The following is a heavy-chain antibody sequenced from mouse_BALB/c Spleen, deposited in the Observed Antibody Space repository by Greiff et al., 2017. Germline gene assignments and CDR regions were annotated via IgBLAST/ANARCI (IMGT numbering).Heavy chain of an antibody. J-gene: IGHJ3*01. CDR3: ARGGGSWFAY. CDR2: ISNGGGST. Sequence: DVMLVESGGGLVQPGGSLKLSCAASGFTFSSYTMSWVRQTPEKRLEWVAYISNGGGSTYYPDTVKGRFTISRDNAKNTLYLEMSSLRSEDTAMYYCARGGGSWFAYWGQGTLVTVSA. V-gene: IGHV5-12-2*01. CDR1: GFTFSSYT.